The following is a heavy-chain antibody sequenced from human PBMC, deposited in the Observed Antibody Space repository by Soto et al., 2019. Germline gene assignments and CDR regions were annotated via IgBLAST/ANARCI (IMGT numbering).Heavy chain of an antibody. J-gene: IGHJ4*02. D-gene: IGHD4-17*01. CDR3: ARRYGPGFDY. Sequence: QVQLQESGPGLVKPSETLSLTCTVSGGSISSYYWSWIRQPPGKGLEWIGYIYYSGSTNYNPSLKSRVTIAVDTSKNQFSLKLSSVTAADTAVSYCARRYGPGFDYWGQGTLVTVSS. CDR2: IYYSGST. CDR1: GGSISSYY. V-gene: IGHV4-59*08.